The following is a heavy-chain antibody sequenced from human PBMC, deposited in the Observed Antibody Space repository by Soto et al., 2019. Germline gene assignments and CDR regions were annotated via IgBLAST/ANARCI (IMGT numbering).Heavy chain of an antibody. CDR3: ARVGCSSTSCYLYYYYYMDV. CDR2: ISAYNGNT. Sequence: EASVKVSCKASGYTFTSYGISWVRQAPGQGLEWMGWISAYNGNTNYAQKLQGRVTMTTDTSTSTAYMELRSLRSDDTAVYYCARVGCSSTSCYLYYYYYMDVWGKGTTVTVSS. CDR1: GYTFTSYG. J-gene: IGHJ6*03. D-gene: IGHD2-2*01. V-gene: IGHV1-18*01.